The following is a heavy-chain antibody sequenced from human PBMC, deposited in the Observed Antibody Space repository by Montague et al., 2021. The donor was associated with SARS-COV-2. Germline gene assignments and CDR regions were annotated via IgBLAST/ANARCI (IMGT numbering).Heavy chain of an antibody. CDR3: ARGRYFHWSLFALNDAFDI. CDR2: IDHSGST. Sequence: SETLSLTCAVYGGSFSGYYWSWIRQPPGKGLEWIGEIDHSGSTNYNPSLKSRVTISLDTSKNQFSLRLNSVTAADTAVYYCARGRYFHWSLFALNDAFDIWGQGTMVTVSS. D-gene: IGHD3-9*01. V-gene: IGHV4-34*01. J-gene: IGHJ3*02. CDR1: GGSFSGYY.